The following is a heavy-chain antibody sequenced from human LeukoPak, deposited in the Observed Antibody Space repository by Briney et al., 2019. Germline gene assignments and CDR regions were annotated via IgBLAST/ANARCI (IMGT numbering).Heavy chain of an antibody. V-gene: IGHV3-7*01. CDR1: GFTFTTYW. J-gene: IGHJ4*02. D-gene: IGHD3-16*01. CDR3: AREGKGGYFDY. CDR2: LKQDGSEK. Sequence: QTGGSLRLSCAASGFTFTTYWMSWVRQAPGKGLEWVANLKQDGSEKYYVDSVKGRFTISRDNAKNSLYLQMNSLRAEDTAVYYCAREGKGGYFDYWGQGTLVTVSS.